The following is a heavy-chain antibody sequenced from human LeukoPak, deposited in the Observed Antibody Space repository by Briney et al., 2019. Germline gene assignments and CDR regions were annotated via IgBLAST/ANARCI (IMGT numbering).Heavy chain of an antibody. CDR2: MYQDGSEK. Sequence: GGSLRLSCAASGFIFSSYWVTWVRQAPGKGLEWVANMYQDGSEKYYVDSVKGRFTISRDNAKNTLYLQMNSLRAEDTAVYYCAKDRLGYCSGGSCYYYGMDVWGQGTTVTVSS. V-gene: IGHV3-7*03. CDR1: GFIFSSYW. D-gene: IGHD2-15*01. J-gene: IGHJ6*02. CDR3: AKDRLGYCSGGSCYYYGMDV.